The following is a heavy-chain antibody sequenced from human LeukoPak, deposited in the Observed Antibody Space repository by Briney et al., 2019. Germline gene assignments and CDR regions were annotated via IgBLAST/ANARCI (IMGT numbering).Heavy chain of an antibody. CDR2: INHSGST. V-gene: IGHV4-34*01. D-gene: IGHD3-22*01. J-gene: IGHJ5*02. Sequence: SETLSLTCAVYGGSFSGYYWSWIRQPPGKGPGWIGEINHSGSTNYNPSLKSRVTISVDTSKNQFSLKLSSVTAADTAVYYCARHDSSVYYSGVNWFDPWGQGTLVTVSS. CDR1: GGSFSGYY. CDR3: ARHDSSVYYSGVNWFDP.